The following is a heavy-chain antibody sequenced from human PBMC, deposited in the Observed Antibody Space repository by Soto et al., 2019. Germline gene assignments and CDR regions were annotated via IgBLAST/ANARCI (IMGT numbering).Heavy chain of an antibody. J-gene: IGHJ6*02. CDR3: AKTIAAAGIARILYYYYYGMDV. V-gene: IGHV3-23*01. CDR1: GFTFSSYA. D-gene: IGHD6-13*01. Sequence: GGSLRLSCAASGFTFSSYAMSWVRQAPGKGLEWVSAISGSGGSTYYADSVKGRFTISRDNSKNTLYLQMNSLRAEDTAVYYCAKTIAAAGIARILYYYYYGMDVWGQGTTVTVSS. CDR2: ISGSGGST.